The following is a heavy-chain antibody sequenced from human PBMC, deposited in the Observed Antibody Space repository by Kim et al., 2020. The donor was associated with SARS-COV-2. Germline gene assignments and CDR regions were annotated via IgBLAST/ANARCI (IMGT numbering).Heavy chain of an antibody. V-gene: IGHV1-69*13. D-gene: IGHD1-7*01. J-gene: IGHJ6*02. CDR3: ARGGDELNYLDCVDV. CDR2: IIPLIATA. Sequence: SVKVSCKVSGDTFSSYVMSWVRLAPGQGLEWMGWIIPLIATATYSQKFQGRVTITADESTTTTHMELSSLRSEDTAIYYCARGGDELNYLDCVDVWGQGTTVTVSS. CDR1: GDTFSSYV.